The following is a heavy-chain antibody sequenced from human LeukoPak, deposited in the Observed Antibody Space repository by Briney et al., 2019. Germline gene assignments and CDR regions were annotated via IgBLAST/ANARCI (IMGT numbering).Heavy chain of an antibody. CDR3: ARDLTPSNVPPCNWSDP. D-gene: IGHD2-2*01. CDR2: INPNSGGT. J-gene: IGHJ5*02. Sequence: ASVKVSCKASGYTFTGYYMHWVRQAPGQGLEWMGWINPNSGGTNYAQKFQGRVTMTRDTSISTAYMELSRLRSDDTAVYYCARDLTPSNVPPCNWSDPWGQGTLVTVSS. CDR1: GYTFTGYY. V-gene: IGHV1-2*02.